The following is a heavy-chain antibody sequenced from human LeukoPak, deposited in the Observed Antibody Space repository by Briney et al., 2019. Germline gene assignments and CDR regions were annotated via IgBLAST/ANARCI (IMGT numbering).Heavy chain of an antibody. CDR1: GYTFTGYY. D-gene: IGHD2/OR15-2a*01. CDR2: INPSGGST. Sequence: ASVKVSCKASGYTFTGYYMHWVRQAPGQGLEWMGRINPSGGSTSYAQKFQGRVTMTRDTSTSTVYMELSSLRSEDTAVYYCASSFLRGSNWFDPWGQGTLVTVSS. V-gene: IGHV1-46*01. CDR3: ASSFLRGSNWFDP. J-gene: IGHJ5*02.